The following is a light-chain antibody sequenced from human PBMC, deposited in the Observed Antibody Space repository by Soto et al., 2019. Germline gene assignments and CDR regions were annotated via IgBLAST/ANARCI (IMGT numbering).Light chain of an antibody. J-gene: IGKJ5*01. CDR2: GAS. Sequence: EIVLTQSPGTLSLSPGERATLSCRASQSVSSSYLAWYQQKPGQAPRLLIYGASSRATGIPDRFSGSGSGTDFTLTISRLEPEDFAVYYCQQYDSSPPRLTFGGGTRLDIK. CDR1: QSVSSSY. V-gene: IGKV3-20*01. CDR3: QQYDSSPPRLT.